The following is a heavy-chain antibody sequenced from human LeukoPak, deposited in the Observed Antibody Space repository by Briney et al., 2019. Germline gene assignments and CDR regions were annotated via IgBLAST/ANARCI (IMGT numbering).Heavy chain of an antibody. CDR2: IYQSGST. CDR3: ARDYGGKGWFDP. V-gene: IGHV4-30-2*01. Sequence: PSQTLSLTCAVSGGSISSGGYSWSWIRQPPGKGLEWIGYIYQSGSTYYNPSLKSRVTISVDRSKNQFSLKLSSVTAADTAVYYCARDYGGKGWFDPWGRGTLVTVSS. D-gene: IGHD4-23*01. CDR1: GGSISSGGYS. J-gene: IGHJ5*02.